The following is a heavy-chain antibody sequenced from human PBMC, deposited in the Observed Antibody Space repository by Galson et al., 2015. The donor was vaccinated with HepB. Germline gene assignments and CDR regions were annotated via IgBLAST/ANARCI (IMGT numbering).Heavy chain of an antibody. V-gene: IGHV6-1*01. CDR3: ARGGRILITMIVVVTDDAFDI. CDR2: TYYRSKWYN. CDR1: GDSVSSNSAA. Sequence: CAISGDSVSSNSAAWNWIRQSPSRGLEWLGRTYYRSKWYNDYAVSVKSRITINPDTSKNQFSPQLNSVTPEDTAVYYCARGGRILITMIVVVTDDAFDIWGQGTMVTVSS. D-gene: IGHD3-22*01. J-gene: IGHJ3*02.